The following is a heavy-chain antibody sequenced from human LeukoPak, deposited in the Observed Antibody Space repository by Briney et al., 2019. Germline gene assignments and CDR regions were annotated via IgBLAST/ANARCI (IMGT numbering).Heavy chain of an antibody. CDR1: GYTFTSYY. CDR3: ARRPSAAPFDY. J-gene: IGHJ4*02. Sequence: ASVKVSCKASGYTFTSYYMHWVRQAPGQGLEWMGIINPSGGSTSYAQKFQGSVTMTRDTSTSTVYMELSSLRSEDTAVYYCARRPSAAPFDYWGQGTLVTVSS. CDR2: INPSGGST. V-gene: IGHV1-46*01.